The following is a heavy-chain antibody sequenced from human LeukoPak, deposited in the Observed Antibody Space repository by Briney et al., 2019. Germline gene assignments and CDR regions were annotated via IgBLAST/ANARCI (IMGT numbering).Heavy chain of an antibody. Sequence: SVKVSCKASGGTSNSHAISWVRQAPGQGLEWMGRIIPNLGTTNRAQNFQDRVTLTAVKSTNTAYMELTSLTSDDTAVYYCATTNDGGGYQWGDFFDFWGQGTLVTVSS. CDR2: IIPNLGTT. D-gene: IGHD3-22*01. CDR3: ATTNDGGGYQWGDFFDF. J-gene: IGHJ4*02. V-gene: IGHV1-69*04. CDR1: GGTSNSHA.